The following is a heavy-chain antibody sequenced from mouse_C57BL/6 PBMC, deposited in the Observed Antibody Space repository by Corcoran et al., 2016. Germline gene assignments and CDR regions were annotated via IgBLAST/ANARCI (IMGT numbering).Heavy chain of an antibody. CDR1: GYTFTDYY. CDR2: IYPGSGNT. V-gene: IGHV1-76*01. D-gene: IGHD1-1*01. Sequence: QVQLKQSGAELVRPGASVKLSCKASGYTFTDYYINWVKQRPGQGLEWIARIYPGSGNTYYNEKFKGKATLTAEKSSSTAYMQLSSLTSEDSAVYFWARQGLGYYGHLEYWGQGTTLTVSS. J-gene: IGHJ2*01. CDR3: ARQGLGYYGHLEY.